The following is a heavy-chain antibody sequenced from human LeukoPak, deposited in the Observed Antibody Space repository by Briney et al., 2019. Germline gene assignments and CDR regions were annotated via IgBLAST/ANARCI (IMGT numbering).Heavy chain of an antibody. V-gene: IGHV3-30*18. J-gene: IGHJ4*02. CDR1: GFTFSSYS. CDR2: ISYDGSNK. CDR3: AKDRYYYDSSGYYYPFDY. D-gene: IGHD3-22*01. Sequence: GGSLRLSCAASGFTFSSYSMNWVRQAPGKGLEWVAVISYDGSNKYYADSVKGRFTISRDNSENTLYLQMNSLRAEDTAVYYCAKDRYYYDSSGYYYPFDYWGQGTLVTVSS.